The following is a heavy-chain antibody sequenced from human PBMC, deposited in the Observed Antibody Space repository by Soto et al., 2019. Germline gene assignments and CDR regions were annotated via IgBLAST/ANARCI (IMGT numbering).Heavy chain of an antibody. CDR3: AKDAIMVSSSFNYFDF. Sequence: WGSLRLSCVVSGFIPSSYAISFFRHSPGKWLEWVSGISGSGGATSYADSVKGRFTISRDNSKNTLYLQMNSLSAEDTAIYYCAKDAIMVSSSFNYFDFWGQGALVTVSS. CDR1: GFIPSSYA. CDR2: ISGSGGAT. V-gene: IGHV3-23*01. J-gene: IGHJ4*02. D-gene: IGHD6-13*01.